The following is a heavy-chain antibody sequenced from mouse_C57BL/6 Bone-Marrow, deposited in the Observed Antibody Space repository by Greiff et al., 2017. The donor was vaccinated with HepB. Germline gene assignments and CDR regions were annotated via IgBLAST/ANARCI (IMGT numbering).Heavy chain of an antibody. D-gene: IGHD2-1*01. Sequence: QVQLQQSGPELVKPGASVKISCKASGYAFSSSWMNWVKQRPGKGLEWIGRIYPGDGDTNYNGTFKGKATLTADKSSSTAYMQLSSLTSEDSAVYFCAEIYYGLMDYWGQGTSVTVSS. V-gene: IGHV1-82*01. CDR2: IYPGDGDT. CDR1: GYAFSSSW. J-gene: IGHJ4*01. CDR3: AEIYYGLMDY.